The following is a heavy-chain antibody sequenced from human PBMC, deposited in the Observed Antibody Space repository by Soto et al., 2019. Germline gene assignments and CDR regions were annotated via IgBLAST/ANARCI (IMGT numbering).Heavy chain of an antibody. V-gene: IGHV5-10-1*01. D-gene: IGHD3-22*01. CDR1: GYSFTSYW. Sequence: LGESLKISCQGSGYSFTSYWISWVRQMPGKGLEWMGRIDPSDSYTNYSPSFQGHVTISADKSISTAYLQWSSLKASDTAMYYCARHVGYYDSSGYYYYWGQGTLVTVYS. J-gene: IGHJ4*02. CDR2: IDPSDSYT. CDR3: ARHVGYYDSSGYYYY.